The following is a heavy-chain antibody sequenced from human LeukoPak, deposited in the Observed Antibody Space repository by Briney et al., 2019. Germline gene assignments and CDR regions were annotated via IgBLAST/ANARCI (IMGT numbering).Heavy chain of an antibody. CDR3: ARVYSYYDFWSGSDYYYGMDV. V-gene: IGHV1-18*01. CDR2: ISAYNGNT. J-gene: IGHJ6*02. CDR1: GYTFTSYG. D-gene: IGHD3-3*01. Sequence: ASVNVSCKASGYTFTSYGISWVRQAPGQGLEWMGWISAYNGNTNYAQKLQGRVTMTTDTSTSTAYMELRSLRSDDTAVYYCARVYSYYDFWSGSDYYYGMDVWGQGTTVTVSS.